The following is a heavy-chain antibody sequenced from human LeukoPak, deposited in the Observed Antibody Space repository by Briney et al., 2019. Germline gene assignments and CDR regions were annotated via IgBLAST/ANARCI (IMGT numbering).Heavy chain of an antibody. V-gene: IGHV4-61*02. CDR2: IYTSGST. D-gene: IGHD2-15*01. J-gene: IGHJ4*02. CDR1: GGPISSGSYY. Sequence: SQTLSLTCTVSGGPISSGSYYWSWIRQPAGKGLEWIGRIYTSGSTNYNPSLKSRVTISVDTSKNQFSLKLSSVTAADTAVYYCARDLHSVPVPFYWGQGTLVTVSS. CDR3: ARDLHSVPVPFY.